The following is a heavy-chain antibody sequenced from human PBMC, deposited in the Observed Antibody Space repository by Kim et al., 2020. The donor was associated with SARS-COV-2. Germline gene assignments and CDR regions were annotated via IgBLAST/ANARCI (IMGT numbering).Heavy chain of an antibody. J-gene: IGHJ4*02. Sequence: SPSLPGQVTISADKSISTAYLQWSSLKASDTAMYYCASAGQRVSSGPFDYWGQGTLVTVSS. D-gene: IGHD3-22*01. V-gene: IGHV5-51*01. CDR3: ASAGQRVSSGPFDY.